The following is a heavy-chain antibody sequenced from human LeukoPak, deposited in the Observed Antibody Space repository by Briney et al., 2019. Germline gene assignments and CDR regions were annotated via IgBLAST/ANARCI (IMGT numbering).Heavy chain of an antibody. CDR1: GYTLTNYG. Sequence: GASVKVSCKASGYTLTNYGISWVRQAPGQGLEWMGWISTYIGNTNYAQKLQGRVTMTTDTSTSTAYMELRSLRSDDTAVYYCARDYGDYPPLGVDPWGQGTLVTVSS. V-gene: IGHV1-18*01. J-gene: IGHJ5*02. CDR3: ARDYGDYPPLGVDP. D-gene: IGHD4-17*01. CDR2: ISTYIGNT.